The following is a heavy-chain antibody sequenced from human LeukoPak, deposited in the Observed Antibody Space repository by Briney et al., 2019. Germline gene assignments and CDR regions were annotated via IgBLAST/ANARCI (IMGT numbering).Heavy chain of an antibody. V-gene: IGHV3-30*18. Sequence: GGSLRLSCAASGFTFGTFGMHWVRQAPGKGLEWVAFISYDGSSEYGADSVKGRFTISRDNSENTVYLQMNSLRAEDTAVYYCAKSEVYYFGTSGGFDYWGQGTLVTVAS. CDR1: GFTFGTFG. D-gene: IGHD3-22*01. CDR2: ISYDGSSE. CDR3: AKSEVYYFGTSGGFDY. J-gene: IGHJ4*02.